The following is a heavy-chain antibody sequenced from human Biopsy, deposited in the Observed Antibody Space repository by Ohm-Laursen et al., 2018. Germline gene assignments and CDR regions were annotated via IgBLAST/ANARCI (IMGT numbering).Heavy chain of an antibody. CDR1: GYTYPDYY. Sequence: ASVKVSCKASGYTYPDYYVHWVRQAPGQGLEWMGWIKPNNGDTDYSQRFQGRVTLAWDRSTSTGYMEVSSLRSGDTALYYCATRGGDDFWSGHYSEIYYYYTLEVWGQGTTVTVSS. CDR3: ATRGGDDFWSGHYSEIYYYYTLEV. J-gene: IGHJ6*02. CDR2: IKPNNGDT. D-gene: IGHD3-3*01. V-gene: IGHV1-2*02.